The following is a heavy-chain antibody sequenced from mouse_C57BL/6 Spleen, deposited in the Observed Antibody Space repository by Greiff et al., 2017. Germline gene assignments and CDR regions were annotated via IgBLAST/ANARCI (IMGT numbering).Heavy chain of an antibody. CDR2: ISSGSSTI. D-gene: IGHD1-1*01. Sequence: EVKLMESGGGLVKPGGSLKLSCAASGFTFSDYGMHWVRQAPEKGLEWVAYISSGSSTIYYADTVKGRFTISRDNAKNTLFLQMTSLRSEDTAMYYCARGYYGSSARYFDVWGTGTTVTVSS. CDR1: GFTFSDYG. V-gene: IGHV5-17*01. J-gene: IGHJ1*03. CDR3: ARGYYGSSARYFDV.